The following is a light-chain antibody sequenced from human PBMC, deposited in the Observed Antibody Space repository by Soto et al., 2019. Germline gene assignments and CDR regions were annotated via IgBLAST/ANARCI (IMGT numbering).Light chain of an antibody. J-gene: IGKJ1*01. Sequence: DIQMTQSPSTLSASVGDRVTITCRASQSIDSSLAWYQQKPWKTPNLMIYKASNVESGVPSRFSGSGSGTEFTLTISSLQPDDFATYYCQQYNSYSAGTFGQGTKVEIK. V-gene: IGKV1-5*03. CDR2: KAS. CDR3: QQYNSYSAGT. CDR1: QSIDSS.